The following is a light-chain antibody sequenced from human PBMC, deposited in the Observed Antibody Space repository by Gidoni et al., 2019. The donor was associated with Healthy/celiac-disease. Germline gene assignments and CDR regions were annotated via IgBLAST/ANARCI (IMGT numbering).Light chain of an antibody. J-gene: IGKJ3*01. Sequence: EIVLTQSPGTLSLSPGERATLSCRDSQSVSSSYLAWFQQKPGKAPRLLIYGASSRATGIPDRFSGSGSGTDFTLTISRLEPEDFAVYYCQQYGSSPFTFGPGTKVDIK. CDR1: QSVSSSY. V-gene: IGKV3-20*01. CDR3: QQYGSSPFT. CDR2: GAS.